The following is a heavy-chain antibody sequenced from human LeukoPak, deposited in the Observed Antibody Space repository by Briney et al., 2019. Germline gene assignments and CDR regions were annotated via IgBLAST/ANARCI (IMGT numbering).Heavy chain of an antibody. Sequence: GGSLRLSCAASGFTFSSYWMSWVRQAPGKGREWVANIKQDGSEKYYVDSVKGRFTISRDNAKNSLYLQMNSLRAEDTAVYYCARDQRYCSSSSCPWEPFDYWGQGTLVTVSS. D-gene: IGHD2-2*01. V-gene: IGHV3-7*05. CDR3: ARDQRYCSSSSCPWEPFDY. CDR1: GFTFSSYW. CDR2: IKQDGSEK. J-gene: IGHJ4*02.